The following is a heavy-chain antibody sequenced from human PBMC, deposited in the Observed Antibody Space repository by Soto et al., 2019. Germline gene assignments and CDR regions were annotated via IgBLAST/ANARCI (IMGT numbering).Heavy chain of an antibody. CDR3: AGVPVYYYDGSGYYYPLLLDV. V-gene: IGHV4-31*03. CDR1: GGSISSGGYY. D-gene: IGHD3-22*01. J-gene: IGHJ6*02. Sequence: QVQLQESGPGLVKPSQTLFLTCTVSGGSISSGGYYWSWIRQHPGKGLEWIGYIYYSGSSFYNPSLKSRVTISVDPSKNQFSLKLSSVNAADTAVYYCAGVPVYYYDGSGYYYPLLLDVWGQGTTVTVSS. CDR2: IYYSGSS.